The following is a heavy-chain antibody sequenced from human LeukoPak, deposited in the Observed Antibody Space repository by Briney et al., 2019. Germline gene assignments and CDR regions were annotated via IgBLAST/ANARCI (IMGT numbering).Heavy chain of an antibody. CDR2: INHSGST. D-gene: IGHD3-10*01. CDR3: ARVWFGENRYYYYYMDV. V-gene: IGHV4-34*01. Sequence: SETLSLTCAVYGGSFSGYYWSWIRQPPGKGLEWIGEINHSGSTNYNPSLKGRVTISVDTSKNQFSLKLSSVTAADTAVYYCARVWFGENRYYYYYMDVWGKGTTVTVSS. CDR1: GGSFSGYY. J-gene: IGHJ6*03.